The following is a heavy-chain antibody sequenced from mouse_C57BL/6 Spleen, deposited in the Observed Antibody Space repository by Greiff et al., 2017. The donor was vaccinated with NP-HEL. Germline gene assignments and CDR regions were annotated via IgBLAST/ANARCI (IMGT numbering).Heavy chain of an antibody. CDR2: INPSNGGT. CDR1: GYTFTSYW. Sequence: QVQLQQPGTDLVKPGASVKLSCKASGYTFTSYWMHWVKQRPGQGLEWIGNINPSNGGTNYNEKFKSKATLTVDKSSSTAYMQLSSLTSEDSAVYYCARSPNWDVRYFDYWGQGTTLTVSS. D-gene: IGHD4-1*01. J-gene: IGHJ2*01. CDR3: ARSPNWDVRYFDY. V-gene: IGHV1-53*01.